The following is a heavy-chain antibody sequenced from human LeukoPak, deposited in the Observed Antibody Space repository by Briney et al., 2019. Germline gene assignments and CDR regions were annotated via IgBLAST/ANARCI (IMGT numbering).Heavy chain of an antibody. CDR3: ARESGVGALDI. CDR1: GFTFSSYS. CDR2: ISSSSSYI. Sequence: GGSLRLSCAASGFTFSSYSMNWVRQAPGKGLEWVSSISSSSSYIYYADSVKGRFTISRDNAKNSLYLQMNSLRAEDTALYYCARESGVGALDIWGQGTMVTVSS. D-gene: IGHD1-26*01. V-gene: IGHV3-21*04. J-gene: IGHJ3*02.